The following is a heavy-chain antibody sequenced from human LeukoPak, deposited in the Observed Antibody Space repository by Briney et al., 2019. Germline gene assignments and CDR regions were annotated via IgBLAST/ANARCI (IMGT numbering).Heavy chain of an antibody. J-gene: IGHJ4*02. CDR2: GTHDGVT. Sequence: ASETLSLTCAVHGGSLSGNYWSWLRQPPGKGLQWIGQGTHDGVTTYNPSLKSRVTISVDSPRNQVSLKVTSVTAADTAVYYCARGLNILDYWGQGTLVTVSS. CDR3: ARGLNILDY. CDR1: GGSLSGNY. V-gene: IGHV4-34*01.